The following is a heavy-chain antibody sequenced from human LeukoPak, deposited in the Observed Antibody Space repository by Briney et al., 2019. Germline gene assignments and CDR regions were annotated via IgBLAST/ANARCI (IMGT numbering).Heavy chain of an antibody. CDR2: IRGSGGST. Sequence: GGSLRLSCAASGFTFSSYAMSWVRQAPGKGLEWVSAIRGSGGSTYYADSVKGRFTISRDNSKNTLYLQMNSLRAEDTAVYYCARDIEDASGREGEPDAFDIWGQGTMVTVSS. CDR1: GFTFSSYA. CDR3: ARDIEDASGREGEPDAFDI. J-gene: IGHJ3*02. V-gene: IGHV3-23*01. D-gene: IGHD3-10*01.